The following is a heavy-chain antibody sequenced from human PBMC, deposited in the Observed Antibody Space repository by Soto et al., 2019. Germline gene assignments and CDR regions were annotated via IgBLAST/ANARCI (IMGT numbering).Heavy chain of an antibody. D-gene: IGHD3-9*01. CDR2: ISGSGGGT. Sequence: GGSLRLSCAASGFTFSNYAMSWVRQAPGKGLEWVSAISGSGGGTYYADSVKGRFTISRDNSKNTLYLQMNSLRAEDTAVYYCAKTDTPYYHILTGYSTWGEGTL. J-gene: IGHJ5*02. CDR1: GFTFSNYA. CDR3: AKTDTPYYHILTGYST. V-gene: IGHV3-23*01.